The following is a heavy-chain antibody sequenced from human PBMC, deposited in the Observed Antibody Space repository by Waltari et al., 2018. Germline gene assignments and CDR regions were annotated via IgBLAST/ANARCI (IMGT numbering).Heavy chain of an antibody. CDR2: IYWDDDK. Sequence: QITLKESGPTLVKPTQTLTLTCTFSGFSLRTSGVGVGWIRQPPGKALEWLALIYWDDDKRYSPSLMSRLTITKDTSKNQVVLTMTNMDPVDTATYYCAHSPVVLRPFDYWGQGTLVTVSS. J-gene: IGHJ4*02. CDR1: GFSLRTSGVG. D-gene: IGHD2-15*01. V-gene: IGHV2-5*02. CDR3: AHSPVVLRPFDY.